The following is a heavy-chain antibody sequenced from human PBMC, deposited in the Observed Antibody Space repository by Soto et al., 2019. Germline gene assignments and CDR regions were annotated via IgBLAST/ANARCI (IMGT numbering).Heavy chain of an antibody. V-gene: IGHV4-59*01. CDR1: GGSLRSDY. J-gene: IGHJ4*02. D-gene: IGHD3-22*01. CDR3: ARFPPYYYDSSGYYHGYYFDY. CDR2: IYYSGST. Sequence: SDTKFLTCTVVGGSLRSDYGSWIRQHPEKGLEWIGYIYYSGSTNYNPSLKSRVTISVDTSKNQFSLKLSSVTAADTAVYYCARFPPYYYDSSGYYHGYYFDYWGQGTLVTVSS.